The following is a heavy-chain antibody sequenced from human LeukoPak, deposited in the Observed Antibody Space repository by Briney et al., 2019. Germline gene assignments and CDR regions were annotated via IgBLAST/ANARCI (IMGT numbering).Heavy chain of an antibody. D-gene: IGHD5-24*01. CDR1: GGSISSFDSY. CDR3: ARGRDGYKVGY. V-gene: IGHV4-31*03. CDR2: VYYSGST. Sequence: SQTLSLTCTVSGGSISSFDSYWIWHPPHPGKGLEWIVCVYYSGSTYFNPSLKSRVTISVDTSKNQFSLNLSSVTAADTAVYYCARGRDGYKVGYWGQGTLVTVSS. J-gene: IGHJ4*02.